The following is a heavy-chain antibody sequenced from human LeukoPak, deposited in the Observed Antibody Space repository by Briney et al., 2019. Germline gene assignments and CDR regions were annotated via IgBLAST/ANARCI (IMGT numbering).Heavy chain of an antibody. Sequence: GASVKVSCKASGYTFTGYYMHWVRQAPGQGLEWMGWINPDSGGTNYAQKFQGRVTLSRDTSISTAYMELSRLGSDDTAVYYCARVSGSYTLNYYYAMDVWGQGTTVTVSS. V-gene: IGHV1-2*02. CDR1: GYTFTGYY. D-gene: IGHD1-26*01. J-gene: IGHJ6*02. CDR2: INPDSGGT. CDR3: ARVSGSYTLNYYYAMDV.